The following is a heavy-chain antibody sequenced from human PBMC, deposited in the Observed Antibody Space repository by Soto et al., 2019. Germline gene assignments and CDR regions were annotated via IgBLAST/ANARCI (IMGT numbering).Heavy chain of an antibody. CDR2: IYYSGST. CDR3: AREIPHLEMATIGWFDP. CDR1: CGSIISGDYY. Sequence: PSETLSLTRTVSCGSIISGDYYWSWIRQPPGKGLEWIGYIYYSGSTNYNPSLKSRVTISVDTSKNQFSLKLSSVTAADTAVYYCAREIPHLEMATIGWFDPWGQGTLVTVSS. J-gene: IGHJ5*02. V-gene: IGHV4-61*08. D-gene: IGHD5-12*01.